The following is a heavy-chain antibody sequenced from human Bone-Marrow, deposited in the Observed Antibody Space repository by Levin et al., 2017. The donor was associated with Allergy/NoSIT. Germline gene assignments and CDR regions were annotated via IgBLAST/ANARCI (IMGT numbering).Heavy chain of an antibody. V-gene: IGHV3-33*06. J-gene: IGHJ5*02. Sequence: GGSLRLSCAASGFTFSSYPMHWVRQAPGKGLDWVAVIWYDGSNKHYADSVKGRFTISRDNSKNTLYLQMNSLRAEDTAVYYCAKSPTLTGYYEWFDPWGQGTLVTVSS. D-gene: IGHD3-9*01. CDR3: AKSPTLTGYYEWFDP. CDR2: IWYDGSNK. CDR1: GFTFSSYP.